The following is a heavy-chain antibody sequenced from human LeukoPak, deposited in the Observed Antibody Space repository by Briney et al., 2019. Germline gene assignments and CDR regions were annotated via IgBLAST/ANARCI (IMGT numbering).Heavy chain of an antibody. CDR3: AKAAAGTIYYYFDY. CDR2: ISWNSGSI. J-gene: IGHJ4*02. V-gene: IGHV3-9*01. Sequence: DRSLRLSCAASGFTFDDYAMHWVRQAPGKGLEWVSGISWNSGSIGYADSVKGRFTISRDNAKNSLYLQMNSLRAEDTALYYCAKAAAGTIYYYFDYWGQGTLVTVSS. D-gene: IGHD6-13*01. CDR1: GFTFDDYA.